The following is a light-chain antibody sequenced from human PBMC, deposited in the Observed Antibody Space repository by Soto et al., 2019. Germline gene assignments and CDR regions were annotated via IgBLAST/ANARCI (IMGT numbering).Light chain of an antibody. CDR2: GAS. Sequence: EIVMTQSPATLSVSPGERATLSCRASQSVSSNLAWYQQKPGQAPRLLIYGASTRATGIPARFSGSGSGTDFTLTISSLEPEDFAVYYCQQRSNGLTFGGGTKVDI. V-gene: IGKV3-11*01. CDR3: QQRSNGLT. J-gene: IGKJ4*01. CDR1: QSVSSN.